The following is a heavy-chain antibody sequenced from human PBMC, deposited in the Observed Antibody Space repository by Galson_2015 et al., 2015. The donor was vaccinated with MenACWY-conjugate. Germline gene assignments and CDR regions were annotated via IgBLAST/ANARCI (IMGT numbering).Heavy chain of an antibody. D-gene: IGHD6-13*01. CDR2: IWYDGSNK. CDR3: ANYPTWYSSPYYYMDV. V-gene: IGHV3-33*08. CDR1: GLTFSKNG. J-gene: IGHJ6*03. Sequence: SLRLSCAASGLTFSKNGMHWVRQAPGKGLEWVAVIWYDGSNKFYADSVRGRSTISRDNSNNMVFLQMNSLRAEDTAVYYCANYPTWYSSPYYYMDVWGKGTTVTVSS.